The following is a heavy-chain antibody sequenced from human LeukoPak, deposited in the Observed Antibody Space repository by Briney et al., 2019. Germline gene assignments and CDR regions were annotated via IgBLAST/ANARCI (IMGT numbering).Heavy chain of an antibody. CDR2: LYHSGSP. D-gene: IGHD2-15*01. J-gene: IGHJ5*02. V-gene: IGHV4-38-2*01. CDR1: GYSISRGHY. CDR3: ARLDGYCSGGSCYSVSFVDP. Sequence: SETLSLTCAVSGYSISRGHYWGWIRQPPGKGLEWIGSLYHSGSPYYSPSLRGRVTISVDTSKNHISLKLSSVTAADTAVYYCARLDGYCSGGSCYSVSFVDPWGQGTLVTVSS.